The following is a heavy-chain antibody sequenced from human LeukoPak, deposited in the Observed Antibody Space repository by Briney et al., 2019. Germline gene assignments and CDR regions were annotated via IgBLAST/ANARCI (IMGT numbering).Heavy chain of an antibody. CDR3: AKGAASRGYTYVAN. Sequence: GGSPRLSCAASAFTFRSYAMIWVRQAPGKGLKWVSTVSGSGGSTYYADSVKGRFTISRDNSNNTLYLQMNSLRAEDTAVYYCAKGAASRGYTYVANWGQGTLVTVSS. J-gene: IGHJ4*02. CDR2: VSGSGGST. D-gene: IGHD5-18*01. CDR1: AFTFRSYA. V-gene: IGHV3-23*01.